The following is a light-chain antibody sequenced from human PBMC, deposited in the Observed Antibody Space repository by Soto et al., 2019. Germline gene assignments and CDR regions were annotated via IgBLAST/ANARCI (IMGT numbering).Light chain of an antibody. CDR1: QYINTR. CDR3: QHYNNWPIT. CDR2: GTS. Sequence: EIVLTQSPATLSSFPGDRVILSCRASQYINTRLAWYQHRPGQAPRLLIYGTSTRATGVPDRFSGSGSGTDFTLTISSLQAADFAVYHCQHYNNWPITFGQGTRLEI. V-gene: IGKV3-15*01. J-gene: IGKJ5*01.